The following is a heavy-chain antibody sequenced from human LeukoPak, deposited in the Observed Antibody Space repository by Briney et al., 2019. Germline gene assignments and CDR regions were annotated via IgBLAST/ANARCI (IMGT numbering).Heavy chain of an antibody. CDR2: ISAYNGNT. CDR3: ARDTYIVVVPAAPDY. J-gene: IGHJ4*02. D-gene: IGHD2-2*01. CDR1: GYTFTSYG. V-gene: IGHV1-18*01. Sequence: ASVKVSCKASGYTFTSYGISWVRQAPGQGLEWMGWISAYNGNTNYAQKLQGRVTMTTDTSTSTAYMELRSLRSDDTAVYYCARDTYIVVVPAAPDYWGQGTLVTVSS.